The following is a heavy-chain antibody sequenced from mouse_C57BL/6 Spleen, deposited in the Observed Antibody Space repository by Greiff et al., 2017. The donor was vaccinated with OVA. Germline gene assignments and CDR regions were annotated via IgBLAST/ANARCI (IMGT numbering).Heavy chain of an antibody. J-gene: IGHJ2*01. V-gene: IGHV5-15*01. D-gene: IGHD2-4*01. CDR2: ISNLAYSI. CDR1: GFTFSDYG. Sequence: EVQGVESGGGLVQPGGSLKLSCAASGFTFSDYGMAWVRQAPRKGPEWVAFISNLAYSIYYADTVTGRFTISRENAKNTLYLEMSSLRSEDTAMYYCARTGYDYDGNYFDYWGQGTTLTVSS. CDR3: ARTGYDYDGNYFDY.